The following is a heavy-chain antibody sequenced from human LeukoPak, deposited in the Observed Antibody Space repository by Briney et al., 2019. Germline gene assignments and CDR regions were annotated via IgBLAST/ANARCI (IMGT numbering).Heavy chain of an antibody. J-gene: IGHJ6*03. CDR2: IYYSGST. V-gene: IGHV4-59*01. Sequence: SETLSLTGTVSGGSIIDYYRNWIRQPPGKGLEWIGYIYYSGSTTYNPSLKSRVTMSVDTAKNQFSLKLRSVTAADTAVYYCARGDFCSKSNCYLRPIDVWGKGTTVTVSS. D-gene: IGHD3-3*01. CDR3: ARGDFCSKSNCYLRPIDV. CDR1: GGSIIDYY.